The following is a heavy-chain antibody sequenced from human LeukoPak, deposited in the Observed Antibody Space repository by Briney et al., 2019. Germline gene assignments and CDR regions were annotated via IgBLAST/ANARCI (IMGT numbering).Heavy chain of an antibody. CDR3: ARRDIVVVVSASDY. V-gene: IGHV3-23*01. CDR1: GFTFSNYV. D-gene: IGHD2-15*01. J-gene: IGHJ4*02. CDR2: ITASGDST. Sequence: GRSLRLSCAASGFTFSNYVMIWVRQAPGKGLEWVSGITASGDSTYYGDSVKGRFTMSRDNSKNTVYLQMNSLRVDDTAVYYCARRDIVVVVSASDYWGQGTLVTVSS.